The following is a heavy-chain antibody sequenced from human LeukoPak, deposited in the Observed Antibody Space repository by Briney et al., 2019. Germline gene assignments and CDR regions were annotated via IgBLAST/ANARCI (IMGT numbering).Heavy chain of an antibody. CDR2: MNPNGGNT. V-gene: IGHV1-8*03. CDR3: ARGGDGYLNWFDP. CDR1: GYTFTSYD. J-gene: IGHJ5*02. Sequence: ASVKVSCKASGYTFTSYDINWVRQASGQGLEWMGWMNPNGGNTGYAQRFQGRVTITRNTSISTAYMELSSLRSEDTAVYYCARGGDGYLNWFDPWGQGTLVTVSS. D-gene: IGHD3-16*01.